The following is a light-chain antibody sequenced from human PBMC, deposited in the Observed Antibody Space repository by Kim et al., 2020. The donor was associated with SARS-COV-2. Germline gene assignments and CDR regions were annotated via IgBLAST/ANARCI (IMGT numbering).Light chain of an antibody. CDR2: EIN. CDR1: RRTIGVYTD. J-gene: IGLJ2*01. V-gene: IGLV2-8*01. Sequence: SGTVPGPATRRTIGVYTDVSWYQPPPGKAPNLMIDEINTRPSGCPDRFSGSKSGNTASLTVSGLQADDEADYYCSSYAGSNNLGLVFGGGTQLTVL. CDR3: SSYAGSNNLGLV.